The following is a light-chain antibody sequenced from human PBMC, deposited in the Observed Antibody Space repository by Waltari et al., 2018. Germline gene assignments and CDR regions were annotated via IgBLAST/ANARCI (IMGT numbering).Light chain of an antibody. CDR1: QGVGKY. J-gene: IGKJ1*01. V-gene: IGKV3-20*01. Sequence: EIVLTQSPGTLSLSPGERATLSCRASQGVGKYLAWYQQRPGQAPRLLLYHKSIRATGIPDRFSGSGYGTDFSLTISRLEPEDCAVYYCQKYDFFPATFGQGTTVEIK. CDR2: HKS. CDR3: QKYDFFPAT.